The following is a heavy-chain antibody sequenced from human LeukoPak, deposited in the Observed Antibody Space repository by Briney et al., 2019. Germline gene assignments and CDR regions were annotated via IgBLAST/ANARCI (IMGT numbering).Heavy chain of an antibody. D-gene: IGHD2-15*01. CDR1: GFTFRSYS. CDR3: ARESLGYCSGGSCYIGY. CDR2: ISSSSSYI. Sequence: KTGGSLRLSCAASGFTFRSYSMNWVRQAPGKGLEWVSSISSSSSYIYYADSVKGRFTISRDNAKNSLYLQMNSLRAEDTAVYYCARESLGYCSGGSCYIGYWGQGTLVTVSS. V-gene: IGHV3-21*01. J-gene: IGHJ4*02.